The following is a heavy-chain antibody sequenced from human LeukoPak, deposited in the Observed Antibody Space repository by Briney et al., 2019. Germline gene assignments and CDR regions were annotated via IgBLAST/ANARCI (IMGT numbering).Heavy chain of an antibody. CDR2: ISGSGGST. D-gene: IGHD2-15*01. CDR1: GFTFSSYG. CDR3: AISPHCSGGSCYSD. Sequence: GGSLRLSCAASGFTFSSYGMSWVRQAPGKGLEWVSAISGSGGSTYYADSVKGRFTISRDNSKNALYLQMNSLRAEDTAVYYCAISPHCSGGSCYSDWGQGTTATVSS. J-gene: IGHJ6*02. V-gene: IGHV3-23*01.